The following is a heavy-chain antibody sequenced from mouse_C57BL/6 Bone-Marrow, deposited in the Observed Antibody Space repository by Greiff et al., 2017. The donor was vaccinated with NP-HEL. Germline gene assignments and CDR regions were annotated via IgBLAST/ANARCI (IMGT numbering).Heavy chain of an antibody. J-gene: IGHJ3*01. CDR1: GFTFSSYA. Sequence: EVQLVESGGGLMKPGGSLKLSCAASGFTFSSYAMSWVRQTPEKRLEWVATISDGGSYTYYPDNVKGRFTISRDNAKNNLYLQMSHLKSEDTAMYYCARDQRDWGQGTLVTVSA. CDR3: ARDQRD. CDR2: ISDGGSYT. V-gene: IGHV5-4*01.